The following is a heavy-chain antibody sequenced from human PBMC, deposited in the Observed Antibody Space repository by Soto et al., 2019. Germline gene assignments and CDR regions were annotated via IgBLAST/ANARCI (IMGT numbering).Heavy chain of an antibody. J-gene: IGHJ6*02. V-gene: IGHV1-3*01. Sequence: QVQLVQSGAEVKKPGASVKVSCKASGYTFTSYAMHWVRQAPGQRLEWMGWINAGNGNTKYSQKFQGRVTITRDTSASTAYMELSSLRSEDTAVYYCARKGAARPHLHGGMDVWGQGTTVTVSS. CDR2: INAGNGNT. CDR1: GYTFTSYA. CDR3: ARKGAARPHLHGGMDV. D-gene: IGHD6-6*01.